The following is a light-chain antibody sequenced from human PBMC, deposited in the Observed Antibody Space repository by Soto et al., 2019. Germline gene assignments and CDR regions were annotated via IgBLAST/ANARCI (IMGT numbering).Light chain of an antibody. CDR2: WAS. J-gene: IGKJ2*01. CDR1: QSILYSSNNKNQ. Sequence: DIVMTQSPDSLAVSLGERATINCKSSQSILYSSNNKNQLALYQQKPGQPPKLLFYWASTRESGVPDRFSGSESGSDFTLTISSLQAEDVAVYYCQQYYSPPYTFGQGTKLEIK. V-gene: IGKV4-1*01. CDR3: QQYYSPPYT.